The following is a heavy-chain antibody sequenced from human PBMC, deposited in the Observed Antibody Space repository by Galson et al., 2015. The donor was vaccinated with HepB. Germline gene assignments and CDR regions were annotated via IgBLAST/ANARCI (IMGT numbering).Heavy chain of an antibody. Sequence: SETLSLTCTVSGGSISSYYWSWIRQPPGKGLEWIGYIYYSGSTNYNPSLKSRVTISVDTSKNQFSLKLSSVTAADTAVYYCARASYCSGGSCYSGALDIWGQGTMVTVSS. CDR1: GGSISSYY. V-gene: IGHV4-59*01. J-gene: IGHJ3*02. CDR3: ARASYCSGGSCYSGALDI. D-gene: IGHD2-15*01. CDR2: IYYSGST.